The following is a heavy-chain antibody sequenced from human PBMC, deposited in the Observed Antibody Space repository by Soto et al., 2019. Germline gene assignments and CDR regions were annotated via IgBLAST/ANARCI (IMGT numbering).Heavy chain of an antibody. D-gene: IGHD3-3*01. CDR3: ARGNYDLWSGYYYYYYGMDV. V-gene: IGHV4-59*01. CDR1: GGSISSYY. CDR2: IYYSGST. J-gene: IGHJ6*02. Sequence: PSETLSLTCTVSGGSISSYYWSWIRQPPGKGLEWIGYIYYSGSTNYNPSLKSRVTISVDTSKNQFSLKLSSVTAADTAVYYCARGNYDLWSGYYYYYYGMDVWGQGTTVTVSS.